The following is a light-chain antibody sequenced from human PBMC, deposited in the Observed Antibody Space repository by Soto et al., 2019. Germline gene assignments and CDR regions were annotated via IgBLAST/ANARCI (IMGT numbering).Light chain of an antibody. J-gene: IGLJ1*01. CDR3: LLYFGPAYV. CDR1: TGAVTSGYY. CDR2: GTS. V-gene: IGLV7-43*01. Sequence: QTVVTQEPSLTVSPGGTVTLTCASSTGAVTSGYYPNWFQQKPGQAPRPLIYGTSNKHSWTPARFSGSLLGGKAALTLSGVQPEDEAEYYCLLYFGPAYVFGTGTKLTVL.